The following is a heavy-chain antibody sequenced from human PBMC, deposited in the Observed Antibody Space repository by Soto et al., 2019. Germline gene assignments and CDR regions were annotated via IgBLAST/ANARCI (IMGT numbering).Heavy chain of an antibody. J-gene: IGHJ5*02. V-gene: IGHV5-10-1*01. D-gene: IGHD2-2*01. CDR1: GYSFTSYW. Sequence: PGESLKISCKGSGYSFTSYWISWVRQMPGKGLEWMGRIDPSDSYTNYSPSFQGHVTISADKSISTAYLQWSSLKASDTAMYYCARQRKFCSSTSCYASPLYTWFDPWAQGTLVTVSS. CDR2: IDPSDSYT. CDR3: ARQRKFCSSTSCYASPLYTWFDP.